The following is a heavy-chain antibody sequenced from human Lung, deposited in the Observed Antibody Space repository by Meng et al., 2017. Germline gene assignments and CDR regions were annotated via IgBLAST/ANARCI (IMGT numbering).Heavy chain of an antibody. J-gene: IGHJ4*02. CDR2: IKSNSDGGTT. Sequence: EVQLVESGGGLVKPGGSLILSCVASGFSFTDAWMSWVRQAPGKGLEWVGRIKSNSDGGTTDYAAPVKGRFTISRDDSKNTLYLQMNSLITEDTAVYFCATGAAAADHWGQGTLVTVSS. CDR1: GFSFTDAW. CDR3: ATGAAAADH. V-gene: IGHV3-15*01. D-gene: IGHD6-13*01.